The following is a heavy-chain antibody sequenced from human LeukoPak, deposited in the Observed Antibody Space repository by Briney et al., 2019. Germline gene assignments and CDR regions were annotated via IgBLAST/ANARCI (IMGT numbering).Heavy chain of an antibody. CDR3: ARDEEGALDY. CDR2: IYSGGST. CDR1: GFTVSSNY. V-gene: IGHV3-53*01. Sequence: GGSLRLSCAASGFTVSSNYMSWVRQAPGKGLEWVSVIYSGGSTYNADSVKGRFTISRDNSKNTLYLQMNSLRAEDTAVYYCARDEEGALDYWGQGTLVTVSS. D-gene: IGHD3-16*01. J-gene: IGHJ4*02.